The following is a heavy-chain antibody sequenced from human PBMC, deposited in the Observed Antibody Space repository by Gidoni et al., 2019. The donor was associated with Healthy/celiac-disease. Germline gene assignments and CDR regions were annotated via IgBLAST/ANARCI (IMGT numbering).Heavy chain of an antibody. CDR2: IYSGGST. CDR3: ARSKDYGDHFDY. CDR1: GFTVSSNY. Sequence: EVQLVESGGGLVQPGGSLSLSCAASGFTVSSNYMSWVRQAPGKGLEWVSVIYSGGSTYYADSVKGRFTISRDNSKNTLYLQMNSLRAEDTAVYYCARSKDYGDHFDYWGQGTLVTVSS. D-gene: IGHD4-17*01. V-gene: IGHV3-66*02. J-gene: IGHJ4*02.